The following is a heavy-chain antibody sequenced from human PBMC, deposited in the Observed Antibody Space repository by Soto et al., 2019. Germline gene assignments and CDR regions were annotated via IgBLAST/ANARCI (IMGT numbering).Heavy chain of an antibody. Sequence: GGSLRLSCAASGFTFSSYTMNWVRQAPGKGLEWVSSISSSSSYIYYADSVKGRFTISRDNAKNSLYLQMNSLSAEDTAVYYCARTQYIVVVVAAFDYWGQGTLVTVSS. CDR1: GFTFSSYT. J-gene: IGHJ4*02. CDR3: ARTQYIVVVVAAFDY. CDR2: ISSSSSYI. D-gene: IGHD2-15*01. V-gene: IGHV3-21*01.